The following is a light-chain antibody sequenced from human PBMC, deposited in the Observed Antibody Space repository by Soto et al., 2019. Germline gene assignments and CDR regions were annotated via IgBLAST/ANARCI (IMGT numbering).Light chain of an antibody. J-gene: IGLJ7*01. Sequence: QAVVTQEPSLTLSPGGTVTLTCGSSTGAVTNAHYPYWFQQMPGQAPRTLIYDTSNKHSWTPARFSGSLLGGKAALTLSGAQPADEGDYYCLLHYSGTDLFGGGTQLTVL. V-gene: IGLV7-46*01. CDR1: TGAVTNAHY. CDR3: LLHYSGTDL. CDR2: DTS.